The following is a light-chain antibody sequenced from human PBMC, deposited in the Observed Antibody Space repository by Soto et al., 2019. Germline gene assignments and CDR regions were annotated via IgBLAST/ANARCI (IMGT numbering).Light chain of an antibody. CDR2: LEGSGSY. V-gene: IGLV4-60*02. Sequence: QSVLTQSSSASASLGSSVKLTCTLSSGHSSYIIAWHQQQPGKAPRYLMKLEGSGSYNKGSGVPDRFSGSSSGADRYLTISNLQFEDEAEYDCETWDSNTVFGGGTKLTVL. J-gene: IGLJ2*01. CDR3: ETWDSNTV. CDR1: SGHSSYI.